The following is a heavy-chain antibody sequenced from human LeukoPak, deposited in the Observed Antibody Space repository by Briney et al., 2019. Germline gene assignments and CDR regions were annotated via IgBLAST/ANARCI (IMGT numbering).Heavy chain of an antibody. CDR1: GFTFSSYA. CDR2: ISGSGGST. Sequence: QPGGSLRLSCAASGFTFSSYAMSWVRQAPGKGLEWVSAISGSGGSTYYADSVKGRFTISRDNSKNTLYLQMNSLRAEDTAVYYCAKDRNGLRYFDWLGLNWFDPWGQGTLVTVSS. CDR3: AKDRNGLRYFDWLGLNWFDP. J-gene: IGHJ5*02. V-gene: IGHV3-23*01. D-gene: IGHD3-9*01.